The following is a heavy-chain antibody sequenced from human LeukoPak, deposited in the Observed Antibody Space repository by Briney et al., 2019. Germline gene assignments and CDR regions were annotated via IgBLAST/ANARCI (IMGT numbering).Heavy chain of an antibody. D-gene: IGHD2-2*01. Sequence: GGSLRLSCAASGFSFSTYSMNWVRQAPGKGLEWVSSISGSSSYIYYADTVKGRFTISRDNAKNSLYLQMNSLRAEDTAVYYCARDKGYCSSTSCSFDYWGQGTLVTVSS. J-gene: IGHJ4*02. CDR1: GFSFSTYS. CDR2: ISGSSSYI. CDR3: ARDKGYCSSTSCSFDY. V-gene: IGHV3-21*01.